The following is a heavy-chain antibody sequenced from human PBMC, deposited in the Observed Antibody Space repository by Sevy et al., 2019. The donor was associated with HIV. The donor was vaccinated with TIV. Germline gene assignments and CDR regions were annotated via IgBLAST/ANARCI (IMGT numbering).Heavy chain of an antibody. CDR2: LKNKANGGTV. CDR1: GFTFGDYA. V-gene: IGHV3-49*04. CDR3: TRWIGAQSISDY. Sequence: GGSLRLSCTASGFTFGDYAINWVRQAPGKGLEWVAFLKNKANGGTVDHAASVKGRFTISRDDSKSIAYLQMNDLKTEDTAVYYCTRWIGAQSISDYWGQGALVTVSS. J-gene: IGHJ4*02. D-gene: IGHD5-12*01.